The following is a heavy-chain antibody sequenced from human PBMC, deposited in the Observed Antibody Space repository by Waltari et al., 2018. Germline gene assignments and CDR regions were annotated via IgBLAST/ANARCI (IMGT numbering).Heavy chain of an antibody. J-gene: IGHJ4*02. D-gene: IGHD3-3*01. V-gene: IGHV4-34*01. CDR2: INHSGST. CDR1: GGSFSGYY. Sequence: QVQLQQWGAGLLKPSETLSLTCAVYGGSFSGYYWSWIRQPPGKGLEWIGEINHSGSTNYNPSLKSRVTISVDTSKNQFSLKLSSVTAADTAVYYCARVRSEAYYDFWSGYYHFDYWGQGTLVTVSS. CDR3: ARVRSEAYYDFWSGYYHFDY.